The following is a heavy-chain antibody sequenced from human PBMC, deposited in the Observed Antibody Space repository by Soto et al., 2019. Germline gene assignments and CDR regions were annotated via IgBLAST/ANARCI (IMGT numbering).Heavy chain of an antibody. CDR1: GGTFSSYT. CDR3: ARGCSGGSCYKDLGDYFDY. CDR2: IIPILGIA. Sequence: GASVKVSCKASGGTFSSYTISWVRQAPGQGLEWMGRIIPILGIANYAQKFQGRVTITADKSTSTAYMELSNLRSEDTAVYYCARGCSGGSCYKDLGDYFDYWGQGTLVTVSS. J-gene: IGHJ4*02. D-gene: IGHD2-15*01. V-gene: IGHV1-69*02.